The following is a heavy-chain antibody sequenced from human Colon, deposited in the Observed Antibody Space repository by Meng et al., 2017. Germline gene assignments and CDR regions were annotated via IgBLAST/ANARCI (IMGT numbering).Heavy chain of an antibody. CDR2: IYYSGTT. V-gene: IGHV4-59*01. J-gene: IGHJ5*02. D-gene: IGHD6-19*01. Sequence: GQLEESGPGLVKPSETLSLTCTVSCGSISNYYWSWIRQPPGKGLEWIGYIYYSGTTNYNPSLKSRVTISIDTSKNQFSLKLNSVTAADTAVYYCAGDSSGYNWLDPWGQGTLVTVSS. CDR3: AGDSSGYNWLDP. CDR1: CGSISNYY.